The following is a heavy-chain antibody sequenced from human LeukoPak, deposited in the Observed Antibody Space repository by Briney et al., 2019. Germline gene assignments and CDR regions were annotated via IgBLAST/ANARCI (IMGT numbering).Heavy chain of an antibody. CDR1: GFTFSSYG. V-gene: IGHV3-49*03. CDR3: TRVLGDDYVWGSYRYPNFDY. J-gene: IGHJ4*02. CDR2: IRSKAYGGTT. Sequence: PGGSLRLSCAASGFTFSSYGMSWFRQAPGKGLEWVGFIRSKAYGGTTEYAASVKGRFTISRDDSKSIAYLQMNSLKTEDTAVYYCTRVLGDDYVWGSYRYPNFDYWGQGTLVTVSS. D-gene: IGHD3-16*02.